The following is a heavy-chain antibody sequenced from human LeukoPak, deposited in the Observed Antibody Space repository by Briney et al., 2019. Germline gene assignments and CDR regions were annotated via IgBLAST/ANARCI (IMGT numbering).Heavy chain of an antibody. CDR1: GFTFSSYS. CDR2: ISSSSSTI. CDR3: AREPIAAAGYDAFDI. J-gene: IGHJ3*02. D-gene: IGHD6-13*01. Sequence: PGGSLRLSCAASGFTFSSYSMNWVRQAPGKGLEWVSYISSSSSTIYYADSVKGRFTISRDNAKNSLYLQMNSLRAEDTAVYYCAREPIAAAGYDAFDIWGQGTMVTVSS. V-gene: IGHV3-48*01.